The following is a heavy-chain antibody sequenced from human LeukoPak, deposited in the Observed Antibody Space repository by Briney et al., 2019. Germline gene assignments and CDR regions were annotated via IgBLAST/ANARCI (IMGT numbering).Heavy chain of an antibody. CDR2: IKSDGTST. J-gene: IGHJ2*01. Sequence: GGSLRLSCAASGFTFRRHWMHWVRQAPGKGLVWVSRIKSDGTSTPYADSVKGRFTISRDNAKNTLYLQMTSLRVEDTAEYFCAREDYDDDGWYFDLWGRGTLVTVSS. CDR1: GFTFRRHW. D-gene: IGHD4-17*01. CDR3: AREDYDDDGWYFDL. V-gene: IGHV3-74*01.